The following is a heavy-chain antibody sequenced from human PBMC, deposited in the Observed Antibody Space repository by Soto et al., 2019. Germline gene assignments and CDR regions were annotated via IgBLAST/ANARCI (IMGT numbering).Heavy chain of an antibody. CDR3: AKLGFVLMELYYVHQ. V-gene: IGHV3-23*01. D-gene: IGHD2-8*01. Sequence: EVQLLESGGGLVQPGGSLRLSCTASGFTFSSYAMSWVRQAPGKALEWVSTISGNSGKTNYAESVKGRFSISRDNSENTVHLQLDSLRAEDTAVYFCAKLGFVLMELYYVHQWGHGNLVTVSS. J-gene: IGHJ4*01. CDR2: ISGNSGKT. CDR1: GFTFSSYA.